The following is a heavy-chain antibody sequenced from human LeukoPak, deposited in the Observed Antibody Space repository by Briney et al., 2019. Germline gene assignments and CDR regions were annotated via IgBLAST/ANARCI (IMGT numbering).Heavy chain of an antibody. CDR2: VSADGRTQ. CDR3: AKDGKGHCSSTSCYFYFDY. V-gene: IGHV3-30*18. J-gene: IGHJ4*02. CDR1: GFTFRTYS. D-gene: IGHD2-2*01. Sequence: GGSLRLSCAASGFTFRTYSIHWVRRAPGKGLEWVTVVSADGRTQLYSDSVKGRFTISRDNSLNTLHLQMNSLRAEDTAVFYCAKDGKGHCSSTSCYFYFDYWGQGTLVTVSS.